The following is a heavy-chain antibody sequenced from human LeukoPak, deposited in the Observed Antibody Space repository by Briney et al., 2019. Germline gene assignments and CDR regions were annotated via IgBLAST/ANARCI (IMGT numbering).Heavy chain of an antibody. V-gene: IGHV4-4*09. D-gene: IGHD6-13*01. Sequence: SETLSLTCIVSGGSMSGYYWSWIRQPPGKGLEWIGHTFSSGATTYNPSLKSRVTISVDTSRSQFSLNLSSVTAADTAVYYCARRSSSYLFDYWGQGTLVTVSS. CDR3: ARRSSSYLFDY. CDR2: TFSSGAT. J-gene: IGHJ4*02. CDR1: GGSMSGYY.